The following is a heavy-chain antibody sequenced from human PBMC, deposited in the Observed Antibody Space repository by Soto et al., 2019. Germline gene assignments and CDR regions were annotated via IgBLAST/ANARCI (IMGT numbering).Heavy chain of an antibody. J-gene: IGHJ4*02. CDR3: ARSTAARRGATYYFDY. CDR1: GGTISSSSYY. V-gene: IGHV4-39*01. D-gene: IGHD6-6*01. Sequence: PSETLSLTCTVSGGTISSSSYYWGWIRQPPGKGLEWIGSIYYSGSTYYNPSLKSRVTISVDTSKNQFSLKLSSVTAADTAVYYCARSTAARRGATYYFDYWGQGTLVTVSS. CDR2: IYYSGST.